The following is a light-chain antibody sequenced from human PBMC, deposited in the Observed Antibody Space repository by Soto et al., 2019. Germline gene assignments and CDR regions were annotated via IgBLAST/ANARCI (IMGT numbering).Light chain of an antibody. CDR2: AAS. CDR3: QQSYSTPYT. V-gene: IGKV1-39*01. Sequence: DIQMTQSPSSLFASVGDRVTITCRASQSFSTYLNWKQQKPGKAPKLLIYAASSLQSGVPSRFSGSGSGTDFTLTISSLQPEDFATYYCQQSYSTPYTFGQGTKLEIK. CDR1: QSFSTY. J-gene: IGKJ2*01.